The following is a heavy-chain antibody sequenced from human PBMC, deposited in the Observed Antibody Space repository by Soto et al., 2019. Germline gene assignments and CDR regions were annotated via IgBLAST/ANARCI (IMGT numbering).Heavy chain of an antibody. CDR1: GYTLTELS. Sequence: ASVKVSCKVSGYTLTELSMHWVRQAPGKGREWMGGFDPEDGETIYAQKFQGRVTMTEDTSTDTAYMELSSLRSEDTAVYYCATVHGLYGDYGDYWGQGTLVNVSS. V-gene: IGHV1-24*01. J-gene: IGHJ4*02. CDR3: ATVHGLYGDYGDY. CDR2: FDPEDGET. D-gene: IGHD4-17*01.